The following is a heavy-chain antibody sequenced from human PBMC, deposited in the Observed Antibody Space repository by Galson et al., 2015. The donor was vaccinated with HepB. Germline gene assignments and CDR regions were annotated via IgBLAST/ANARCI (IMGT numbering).Heavy chain of an antibody. CDR2: ISWRSAGV. J-gene: IGHJ3*02. V-gene: IGHV3-9*01. Sequence: SLRLSCAASGFSFGDYAMHWVRQAPGKGPEWVSGISWRSAGVGYADSVKGRFTVSRDNAKSALYLQTNTLRTADTALYYCVKDRGPIVGATGIDDASDIWGQGTMVTVSS. CDR3: VKDRGPIVGATGIDDASDI. D-gene: IGHD1-26*01. CDR1: GFSFGDYA.